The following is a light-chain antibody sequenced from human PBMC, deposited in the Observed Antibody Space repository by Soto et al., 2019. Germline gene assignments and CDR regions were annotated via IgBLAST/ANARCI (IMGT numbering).Light chain of an antibody. CDR1: QSVTGS. J-gene: IGKJ5*01. Sequence: EIVLTQSPATLPLSPGERATLSCRASQSVTGSIAWYQQRPGQAPRALIYDTSKRATGIPSRFSGGGSGTDFTLIISSLEPEDSAVYYCQHRANFGQGTRLEI. V-gene: IGKV3-11*01. CDR2: DTS. CDR3: QHRAN.